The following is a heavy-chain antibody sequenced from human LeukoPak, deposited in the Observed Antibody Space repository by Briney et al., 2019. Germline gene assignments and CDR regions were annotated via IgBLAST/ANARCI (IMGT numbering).Heavy chain of an antibody. CDR1: GFTFSNAW. D-gene: IGHD3-22*01. J-gene: IGHJ4*02. Sequence: PGGSLRLSCAASGFTFSNAWMSWVRQAPGKGLEWVGRIKSKTDGGTTDYAAPVKGRFTISRDDSKNTLYLQMNSLKTEDTAVYYCTTDRRYYYDSSGYYYAAAPFDYWGQGTLVTVSS. CDR3: TTDRRYYYDSSGYYYAAAPFDY. CDR2: IKSKTDGGTT. V-gene: IGHV3-15*01.